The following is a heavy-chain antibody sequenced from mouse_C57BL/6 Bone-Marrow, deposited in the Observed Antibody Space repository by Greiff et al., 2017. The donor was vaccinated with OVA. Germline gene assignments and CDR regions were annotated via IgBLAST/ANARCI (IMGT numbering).Heavy chain of an antibody. Sequence: EVQGVESGGGLVQPGGSLKLSCAASGFTFSDYGMAWVRQAPRKGPEWVAFISNLAYSIYYADTVTGRFPISRENAKNTLYLEMSSLRSEDTAMYYCARPYYDYDWFAYWGQGTLVTVSA. V-gene: IGHV5-15*01. CDR1: GFTFSDYG. CDR3: ARPYYDYDWFAY. CDR2: ISNLAYSI. D-gene: IGHD2-4*01. J-gene: IGHJ3*01.